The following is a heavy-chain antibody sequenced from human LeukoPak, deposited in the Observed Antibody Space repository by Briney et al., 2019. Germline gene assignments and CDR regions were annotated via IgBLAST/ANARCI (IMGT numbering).Heavy chain of an antibody. D-gene: IGHD6-19*01. CDR3: ARSVAGYSSGWYPLGY. Sequence: ASVKVSCKASGYTFTGYYMHWVRQAPGQGLEWMGWINPNSGGTNYAQKFQGRVTMTRDTSISTAYMELGRLRSDDTAVYYCARSVAGYSSGWYPLGYWGQGTLVTVSS. CDR1: GYTFTGYY. CDR2: INPNSGGT. J-gene: IGHJ4*02. V-gene: IGHV1-2*02.